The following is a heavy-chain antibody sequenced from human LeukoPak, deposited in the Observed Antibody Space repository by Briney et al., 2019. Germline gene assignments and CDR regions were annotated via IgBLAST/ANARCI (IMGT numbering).Heavy chain of an antibody. J-gene: IGHJ3*02. D-gene: IGHD6-6*01. CDR3: ARDRGSSSLSSFDI. V-gene: IGHV4-39*02. CDR1: GGSISSSSYY. CDR2: IYYSGST. Sequence: SETLSLTCTVSGGSISSSSYYWGWIRQPPGKGLEWIGSIYYSGSTYYNPSLKSRVTISVDTSKNQFSLKLSSVTAADTAVYYCARDRGSSSLSSFDIWGQGTMVTVSS.